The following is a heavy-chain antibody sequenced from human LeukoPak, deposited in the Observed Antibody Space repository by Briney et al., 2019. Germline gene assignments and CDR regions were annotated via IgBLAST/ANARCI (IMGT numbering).Heavy chain of an antibody. CDR1: GYTFTGYY. J-gene: IGHJ5*02. CDR2: INPNSGGT. D-gene: IGHD4-17*01. CDR3: ARDETTVTMNYFDP. V-gene: IGHV1-2*02. Sequence: GASVKVSCKASGYTFTGYYMHWVRQAPGQGLEWMGWINPNSGGTNYAQKFQGRVTMTGDTSISTAYMELSRLKSDDTAVYYCARDETTVTMNYFDPWGQGTLVTVSS.